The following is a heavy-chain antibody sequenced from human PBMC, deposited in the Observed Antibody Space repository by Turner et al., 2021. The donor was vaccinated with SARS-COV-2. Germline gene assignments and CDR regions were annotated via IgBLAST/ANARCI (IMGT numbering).Heavy chain of an antibody. CDR1: GVSIRSFY. CDR3: ARWGDYGGNGLNGFDI. CDR2: TSYTGSS. V-gene: IGHV4-59*08. D-gene: IGHD4-17*01. Sequence: QVQLQASGPGLLKPSETLSLTSGVSGVSIRSFYWNWIRQPPGKGLEWIGYTSYTGSSRYHPFLKSRVTTSVDTSKNQVSLKLNSVTAADTAIYYCARWGDYGGNGLNGFDIWGQGTLVTISS. J-gene: IGHJ3*02.